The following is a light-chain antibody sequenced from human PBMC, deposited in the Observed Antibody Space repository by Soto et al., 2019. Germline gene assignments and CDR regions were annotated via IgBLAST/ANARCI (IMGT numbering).Light chain of an antibody. CDR3: SSYTTNSPPVV. J-gene: IGLJ2*01. CDR2: EVT. Sequence: QSALTQPASVSGSPGQSITISCTGTSGDIGSYTYVSWYQQYPGKAPKLLISEVTNRPSGVSNRFSGSTSGNTASLTISGLQAEDEAHYYCSSYTTNSPPVVFGGGTKLTVL. CDR1: SGDIGSYTY. V-gene: IGLV2-14*01.